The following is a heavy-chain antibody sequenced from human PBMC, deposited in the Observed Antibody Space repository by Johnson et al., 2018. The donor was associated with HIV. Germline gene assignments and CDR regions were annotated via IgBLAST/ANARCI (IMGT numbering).Heavy chain of an antibody. CDR2: IYSGGST. CDR3: ARVGTTVDAFDI. D-gene: IGHD4-17*01. Sequence: VQLVESGGGLIQPGGSLRLSCAASGFTVSSNYMSWVRQAPGKGLEWVSVIYSGGSTYYADSVKGRFTISRDNSRNTLYLHLNSLRAGDTAVYYCARVGTTVDAFDIWGQGTVVTVSS. CDR1: GFTVSSNY. J-gene: IGHJ3*02. V-gene: IGHV3-53*01.